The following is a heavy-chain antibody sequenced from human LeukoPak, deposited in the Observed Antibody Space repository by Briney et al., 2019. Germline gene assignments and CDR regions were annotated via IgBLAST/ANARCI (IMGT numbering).Heavy chain of an antibody. V-gene: IGHV4-59*01. D-gene: IGHD6-19*01. CDR1: GGSISSYY. J-gene: IGHJ5*02. Sequence: SETLSLTCTVSGGSISSYYWSWIRQPPGKGLEWIGYIYYSGSTNYNPSLKSRVTISVDTSKNQFSLKLSSVTAADTAVYYCAITEQWPPHWFDPWGQGTLVTVSS. CDR3: AITEQWPPHWFDP. CDR2: IYYSGST.